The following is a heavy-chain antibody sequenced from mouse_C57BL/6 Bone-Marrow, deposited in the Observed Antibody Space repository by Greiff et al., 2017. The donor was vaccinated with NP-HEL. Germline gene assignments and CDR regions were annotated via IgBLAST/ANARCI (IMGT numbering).Heavy chain of an antibody. J-gene: IGHJ3*01. CDR1: GFTFSSYG. V-gene: IGHV5-6*01. Sequence: EVKLMESGGDLVKPGGSLKLSCAASGFTFSSYGMSWVRQTPDKRLEWVATISSGGSYTYYPDSVKGRFTISRDNAKNTLYLQMSSLKSEDTAMYYCANPAYWGQGTLVTVSA. CDR2: ISSGGSYT. CDR3: ANPAY.